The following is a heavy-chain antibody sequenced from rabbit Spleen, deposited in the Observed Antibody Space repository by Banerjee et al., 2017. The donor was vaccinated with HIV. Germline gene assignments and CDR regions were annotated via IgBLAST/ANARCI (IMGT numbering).Heavy chain of an antibody. CDR3: ARDGAGGTYFAL. CDR1: GFTLSSYY. V-gene: IGHV1S7*01. J-gene: IGHJ4*01. CDR2: IDPVFGIT. D-gene: IGHD8-1*01. Sequence: ESGGDLVKPGASLKLSCTASGFTLSSYYMNWVRQAPGKGLEWIGYIDPVFGITYYANWVSGRFSISRENAQNTVFLQMTSLTAADTATYFCARDGAGGTYFALWGQGTLVTVS.